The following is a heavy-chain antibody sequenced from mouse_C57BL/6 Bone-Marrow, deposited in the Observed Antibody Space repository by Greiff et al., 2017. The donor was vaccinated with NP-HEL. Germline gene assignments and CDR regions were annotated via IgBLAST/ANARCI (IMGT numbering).Heavy chain of an antibody. CDR2: IWSDGST. CDR3: ARHDGPIFAY. V-gene: IGHV2-6-1*01. CDR1: GFSLTSYG. J-gene: IGHJ3*01. Sequence: QVQLQQSGPGLVAPSQSLSITCTVSGFSLTSYGVHWVRQPPGQGLEWLVVIWSDGSTTYNSALKSRLSISKDNSKSQVFLKMNSLQTDDTAMYYCARHDGPIFAYWGQGTLVTVSA. D-gene: IGHD2-3*01.